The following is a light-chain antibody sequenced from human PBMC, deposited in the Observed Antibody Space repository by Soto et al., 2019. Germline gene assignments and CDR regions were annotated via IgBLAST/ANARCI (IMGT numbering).Light chain of an antibody. V-gene: IGKV1-5*01. CDR2: DAS. Sequence: IQMTQSPSTLSASLGDRVTITCRASQSISNSLAWYQQKPGGAPKLLIYDASSLPSALPSRFSGRGSGTEFTLTISSLQPDDFATYYCQQYNSFSITFGQGTRLEIK. CDR3: QQYNSFSIT. J-gene: IGKJ5*01. CDR1: QSISNS.